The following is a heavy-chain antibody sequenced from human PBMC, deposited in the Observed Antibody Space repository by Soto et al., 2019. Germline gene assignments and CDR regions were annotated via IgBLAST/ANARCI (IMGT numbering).Heavy chain of an antibody. D-gene: IGHD2-8*01. J-gene: IGHJ3*02. CDR3: ERCIQVFWNHAACHI. CDR1: GFSFSSYS. CDR2: ITASVATA. Sequence: GGSLSLSCAASGFSFSSYSMSCVRQAPGKVLGWVSPITASVATASYADSVKGRLFISRDTSRDTLYLQMNNLRAADTAVYYFERCIQVFWNHAACHIWGEGTMVTVS. V-gene: IGHV3-23*01.